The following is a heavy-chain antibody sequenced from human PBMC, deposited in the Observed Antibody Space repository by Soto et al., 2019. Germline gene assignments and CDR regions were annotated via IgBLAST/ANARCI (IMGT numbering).Heavy chain of an antibody. CDR1: GFTFSNYA. D-gene: IGHD2-15*01. CDR3: AKVPPETEAVAAKFDY. CDR2: ISGSGGTT. J-gene: IGHJ4*02. Sequence: GGSLRLSCAASGFTFSNYAMSWVRQAPGKGLDWVSGISGSGGTTYYADSVKGRFTISRDNSKNTLFLQMNSLRTEDTAFYYCAKVPPETEAVAAKFDYWGQGTLVNVSS. V-gene: IGHV3-23*01.